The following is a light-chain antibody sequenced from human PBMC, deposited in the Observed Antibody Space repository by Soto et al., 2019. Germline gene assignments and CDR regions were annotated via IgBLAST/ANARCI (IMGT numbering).Light chain of an antibody. CDR1: QGISIY. V-gene: IGKV1-27*01. CDR2: AAS. J-gene: IGKJ3*01. Sequence: DIQMTQSPSSLSASVGDRVTITCRASQGISIYLAWYQQNPGKAPKLLISAASTLQSGVPSRFSGSGSGTDFTLTIRSLQPEDVATYYCQNYHSAPIIFGPGTKVDIK. CDR3: QNYHSAPII.